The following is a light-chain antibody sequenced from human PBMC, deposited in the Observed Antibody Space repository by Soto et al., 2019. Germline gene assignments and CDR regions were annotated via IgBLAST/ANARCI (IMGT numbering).Light chain of an antibody. CDR1: QSVRSSY. CDR3: QQDDNAAPLS. J-gene: IGKJ4*01. CDR2: DGS. Sequence: EIVLTQSPATLSLSPGDRATLSCGASQSVRSSYVAWYQQKAGLAPRLLIYDGSSRASGIPDRFSGSGSGTDFTLTIGRLEPEDFAVYYCQQDDNAAPLSFGGGTKVEMK. V-gene: IGKV3D-20*01.